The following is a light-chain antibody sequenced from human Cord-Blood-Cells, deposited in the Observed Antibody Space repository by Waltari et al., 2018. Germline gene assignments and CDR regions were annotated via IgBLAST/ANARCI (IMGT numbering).Light chain of an antibody. Sequence: SYELTQPPSVSVPPGQTASIPCSRDKSGDKSACWYQQKPGQSPVLGIYQDSKQPSGIPERLSGTNAWNTADLIISGTQGMDETEYFSQAWDGSADVFETRTNVKVL. CDR1: KSGDKS. CDR3: QAWDGSADV. J-gene: IGLJ1*01. V-gene: IGLV3-1*01. CDR2: QDS.